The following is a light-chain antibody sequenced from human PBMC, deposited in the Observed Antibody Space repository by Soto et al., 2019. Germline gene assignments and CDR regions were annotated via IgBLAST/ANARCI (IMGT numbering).Light chain of an antibody. V-gene: IGLV2-8*01. Sequence: XTGTSSDVGGYNYVSWYQQHPGKAPKLMIYEVSKRPSGVPDRFSGSKSGNTASLTVSGLQAEDEADYYCSSYAGSNNLIFGTGTKLTVL. CDR3: SSYAGSNNLI. CDR2: EVS. J-gene: IGLJ1*01. CDR1: SSDVGGYNY.